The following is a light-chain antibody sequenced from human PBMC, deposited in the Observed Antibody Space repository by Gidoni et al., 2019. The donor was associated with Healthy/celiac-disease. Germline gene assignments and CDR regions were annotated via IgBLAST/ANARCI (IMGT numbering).Light chain of an antibody. V-gene: IGKV1-39*01. CDR3: QQSYSTPQYT. Sequence: DIQMTQSPSSLSASVGDRVTITCRASQSIRSYLNWYQQKQGKAPKLLIYAASSLQSGVPSRFSGSGSGTDLTLTISILQPEDLATYYCQQSYSTPQYTFGQGTKLDIK. CDR1: QSIRSY. CDR2: AAS. J-gene: IGKJ2*01.